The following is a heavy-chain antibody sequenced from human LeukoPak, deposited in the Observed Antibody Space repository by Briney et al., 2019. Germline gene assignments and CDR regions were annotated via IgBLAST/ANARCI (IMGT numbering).Heavy chain of an antibody. J-gene: IGHJ4*02. Sequence: ASVKVSCKASGYTFTSNYIHWVRQAPGQGLEWMGMIYPRDGSTSYAQKFQGRVTVTRDTSTSTVHMEPSGLRSEDTAVYYCARDQEGFDYWGQGTLVTVSS. CDR2: IYPRDGST. CDR1: GYTFTSNY. CDR3: ARDQEGFDY. V-gene: IGHV1-46*01.